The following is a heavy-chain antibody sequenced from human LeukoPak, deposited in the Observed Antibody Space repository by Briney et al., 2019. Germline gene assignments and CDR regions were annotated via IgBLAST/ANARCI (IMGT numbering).Heavy chain of an antibody. CDR2: IKEDGSIE. Sequence: GGSLRLSCVASGFTFSHYLMSWVRPAPGKGLEWVAHIKEDGSIEDYVDSVKGRFTVSRDNAKNSLYLEMNSLRVEDTAVYYCVSQQVAPPWGQGTLVIVSS. CDR3: VSQQVAPP. CDR1: GFTFSHYL. D-gene: IGHD5-12*01. V-gene: IGHV3-7*01. J-gene: IGHJ5*02.